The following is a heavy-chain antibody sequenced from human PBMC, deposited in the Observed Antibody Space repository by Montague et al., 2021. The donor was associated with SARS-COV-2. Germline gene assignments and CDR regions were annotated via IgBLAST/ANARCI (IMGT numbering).Heavy chain of an antibody. CDR1: GDSVSSNSAT. CDR3: TSGREGNYNVMDV. V-gene: IGHV6-1*01. D-gene: IGHD1-1*01. CDR2: TYYRSKWYN. Sequence: CAISGDSVSSNSATWNWVRQSPSRELEWLVRTYYRSKWYNDYAVSVRGRVTINPDTSKNQFSLQLNSVTPEDTAIYYCTSGREGNYNVMDVWGQGTTVTVSS. J-gene: IGHJ6*02.